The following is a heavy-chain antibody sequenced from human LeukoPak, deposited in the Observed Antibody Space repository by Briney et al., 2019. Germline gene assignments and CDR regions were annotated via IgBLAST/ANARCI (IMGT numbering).Heavy chain of an antibody. Sequence: ASVKVSCKVSGYTLTELSMHWVRQAPGKGLEWMGGFDPEDGETIYAQKFQGRVTMTEDTSTDTAYMELSSLRSEDTAVYYCATDSSRTTMVRGVIHFDYWGQGTLVTVSS. CDR2: FDPEDGET. V-gene: IGHV1-24*01. CDR3: ATDSSRTTMVRGVIHFDY. D-gene: IGHD3-10*01. J-gene: IGHJ4*02. CDR1: GYTLTELS.